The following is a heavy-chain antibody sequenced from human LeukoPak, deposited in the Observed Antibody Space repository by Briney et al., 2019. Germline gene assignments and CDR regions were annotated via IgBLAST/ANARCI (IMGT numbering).Heavy chain of an antibody. Sequence: PGRSLRLSCAASGFTFDEYAMHWVRQAPGKGLEWVSGITWSSGSIDYADSVKGRFTISRDNAKNSLYLQMNSLRAEDTALYYCAKSIVSSGPAAGMDVWGHGTTVTVSS. D-gene: IGHD6-19*01. CDR2: ITWSSGSI. J-gene: IGHJ6*02. CDR3: AKSIVSSGPAAGMDV. CDR1: GFTFDEYA. V-gene: IGHV3-9*01.